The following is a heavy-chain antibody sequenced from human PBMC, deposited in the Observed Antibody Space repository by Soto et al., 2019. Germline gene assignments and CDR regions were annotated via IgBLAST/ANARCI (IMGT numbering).Heavy chain of an antibody. CDR3: ARVQGLYSGYDDAFDI. V-gene: IGHV1-46*01. CDR2: INPSGDST. Sequence: VKVSCKASXFTFTSYFMXXXRQAPGQGLEWMGIINPSGDSTNYAQKFQGRVTVTRDTSTSXXXKDLSSLRSEDTAVYYCARVQGLYSGYDDAFDIWGQGTMVTVSS. CDR1: XFTFTSYF. D-gene: IGHD5-12*01. J-gene: IGHJ3*02.